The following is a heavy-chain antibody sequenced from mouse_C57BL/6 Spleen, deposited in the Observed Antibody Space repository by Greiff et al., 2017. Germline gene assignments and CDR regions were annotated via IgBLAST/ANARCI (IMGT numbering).Heavy chain of an antibody. CDR3: ARAPYYSKAMDY. CDR2: ISYDGSN. V-gene: IGHV3-6*01. D-gene: IGHD2-5*01. Sequence: EVKLMESGPGLVKPSQFLSLTCSVTGYSITSGYYWNWIRQFPGNKLEWMGYISYDGSNNYNPSLKNRISITRDTSKNLFFLKLNSVTTEDTATYYCARAPYYSKAMDYWGQGTSVTVSS. CDR1: GYSITSGYY. J-gene: IGHJ4*01.